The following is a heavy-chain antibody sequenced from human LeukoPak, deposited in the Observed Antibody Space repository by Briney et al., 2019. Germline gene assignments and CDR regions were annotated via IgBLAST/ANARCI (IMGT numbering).Heavy chain of an antibody. D-gene: IGHD3-10*01. CDR1: GGSISSYY. J-gene: IGHJ4*02. CDR2: IYYSGST. V-gene: IGHV4-59*01. Sequence: NSSETRSLTCTVSGGSISSYYWRWIRQPPGKGLEWIGYIYYSGSTNNNTSLKSRVTISVDTSKNQFSLKLSSVTAADTAVYYCTRADGVLWFGQTIAPYFDYWGQGALVTVSS. CDR3: TRADGVLWFGQTIAPYFDY.